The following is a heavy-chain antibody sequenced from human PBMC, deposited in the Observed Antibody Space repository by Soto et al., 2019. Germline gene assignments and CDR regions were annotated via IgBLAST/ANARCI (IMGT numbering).Heavy chain of an antibody. CDR2: INAGNGNT. D-gene: IGHD6-19*01. Sequence: ASVKVSCKASGYTFTSYAMHWVRQAPGQRLEWMGWINAGNGNTKYSQKFQGRVTITRDTSVSTAYMELSSLRSEDTAVYYCARDQYSSGCYVPGKFAPRAQRTLVTVSS. CDR1: GYTFTSYA. CDR3: ARDQYSSGCYVPGKFAP. J-gene: IGHJ5*02. V-gene: IGHV1-3*01.